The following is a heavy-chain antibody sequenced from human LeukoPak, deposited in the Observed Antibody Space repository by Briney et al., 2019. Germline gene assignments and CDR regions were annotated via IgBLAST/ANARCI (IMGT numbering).Heavy chain of an antibody. D-gene: IGHD3-22*01. J-gene: IGHJ4*02. CDR2: VNPSGGST. V-gene: IGHV1-46*01. CDR3: ATGTYYYDSSGYYAHGY. CDR1: GYTFTSYY. Sequence: ASVKVSCKAYGYTFTSYYMHLVRQAPGQGLEWMGIVNPSGGSTSYAQKFQGRVTMTRDTSTSTVYMELSSLRSEDTAVYYCATGTYYYDSSGYYAHGYWGQGTLVTVSS.